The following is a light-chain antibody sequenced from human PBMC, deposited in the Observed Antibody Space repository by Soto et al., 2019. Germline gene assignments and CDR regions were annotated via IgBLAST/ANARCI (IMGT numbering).Light chain of an antibody. Sequence: DIVLTQSPATRSLSPGERATLTCRASQSVSSFSAWYQQKPGQAPRLLIYGASIRATGIPARFSGSGSGTDFTLTISSLEPEDFAVYYCQQRSNWPPWTFGQGTQVDIK. CDR1: QSVSSF. J-gene: IGKJ1*01. CDR2: GAS. CDR3: QQRSNWPPWT. V-gene: IGKV3-11*01.